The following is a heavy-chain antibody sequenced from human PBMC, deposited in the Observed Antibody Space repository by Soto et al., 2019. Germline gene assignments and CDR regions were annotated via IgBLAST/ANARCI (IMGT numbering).Heavy chain of an antibody. D-gene: IGHD3-10*01. V-gene: IGHV1-69*01. CDR2: IIPIFGTA. CDR1: GGTFSSYA. CDR3: ARDVNAQPDCYGSGSFQNPTYGMDV. J-gene: IGHJ6*02. Sequence: QVQLVQSGAEVKKPGSSVKVSCKASGGTFSSYAISWVRQAPGQGLEWMGGIIPIFGTANYAQKFQGRVTITADESTSTAYMELSSLRSEDTAVYYCARDVNAQPDCYGSGSFQNPTYGMDVWGQGTTVTVSS.